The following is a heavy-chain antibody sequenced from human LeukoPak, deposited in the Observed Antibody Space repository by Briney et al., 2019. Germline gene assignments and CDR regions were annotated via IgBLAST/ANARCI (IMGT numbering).Heavy chain of an antibody. J-gene: IGHJ3*02. Sequence: SETLSLTCTVSGGSISSYYWSWIRQPPGKGLEWIGYIYYSGSTNYNTSLKSRVTISVDTSKNQFSLKLSSVTAADTAVYYCARELYDYGDPERDSDAFDIWGQGTMVTVSS. V-gene: IGHV4-59*01. CDR3: ARELYDYGDPERDSDAFDI. CDR2: IYYSGST. D-gene: IGHD4-17*01. CDR1: GGSISSYY.